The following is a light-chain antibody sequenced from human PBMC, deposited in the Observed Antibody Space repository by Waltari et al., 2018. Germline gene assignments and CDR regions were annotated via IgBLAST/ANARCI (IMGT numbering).Light chain of an antibody. CDR1: SSDVVAYAY. V-gene: IGLV2-8*01. CDR3: SSFAGSNNFV. CDR2: EVS. Sequence: QSALTQPPSASGSPGQSVPISSTGTSSDVVAYAYVSWYQQHPGKAPKLMIFEVSKRPSGVPDRFSGSKSGNTASLTVSGLQAEDEADYYCSSFAGSNNFVFGTGTKVTVL. J-gene: IGLJ1*01.